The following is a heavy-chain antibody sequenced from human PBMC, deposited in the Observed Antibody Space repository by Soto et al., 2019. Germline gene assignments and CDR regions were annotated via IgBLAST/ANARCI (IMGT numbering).Heavy chain of an antibody. CDR2: IYPGDSDT. D-gene: IGHD2-2*01. Sequence: PGESLKISCKGSGYSLTSYWIGWVRQMPGKGLEWMGIIYPGDSDTRYSPSFQGQVTISADRSISTAYLQWSSLKASDTAMYYCAREGLDCSSTSCHYYYYYGMDVWGQGTTVTVSS. V-gene: IGHV5-51*01. J-gene: IGHJ6*02. CDR1: GYSLTSYW. CDR3: AREGLDCSSTSCHYYYYYGMDV.